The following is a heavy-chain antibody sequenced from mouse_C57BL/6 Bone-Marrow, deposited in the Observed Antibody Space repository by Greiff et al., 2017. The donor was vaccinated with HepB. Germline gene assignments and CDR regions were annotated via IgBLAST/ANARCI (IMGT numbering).Heavy chain of an antibody. CDR1: GYSFTGYY. J-gene: IGHJ3*01. Sequence: VQLQQSGPELVKPGASVKISCKASGYSFTGYYMNWVKQSPEKSLEWIGEINPSTGGTTYNQKFKAKATLTVDKSSSTAYMQLKSLTSEDSAVYYCARRSPAYWGQGTLVTVSA. CDR3: ARRSPAY. CDR2: INPSTGGT. V-gene: IGHV1-42*01.